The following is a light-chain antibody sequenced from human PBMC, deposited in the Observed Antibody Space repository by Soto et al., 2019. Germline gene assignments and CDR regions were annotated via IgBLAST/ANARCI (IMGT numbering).Light chain of an antibody. CDR3: LLAYSYPRT. J-gene: IGKJ2*02. V-gene: IGKV1-6*01. CDR2: GAS. CDR1: QGIRTD. Sequence: NKSLSSLSSKVGERVTIPCRASQGIRTDLGWYQQTPGKAPKLLISGASSLQSGVPSRFSGSGSGADFTLTISSLQPEDSATYYCLLAYSYPRTFG.